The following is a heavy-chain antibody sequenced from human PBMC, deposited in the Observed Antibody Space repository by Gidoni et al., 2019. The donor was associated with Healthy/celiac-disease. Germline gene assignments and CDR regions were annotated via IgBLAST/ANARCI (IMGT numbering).Heavy chain of an antibody. D-gene: IGHD2-21*01. CDR1: GGSFSGYY. Sequence: QVQLQQWGAGLLKPSETLSLTCAVYGGSFSGYYWSWIRQPPGKGLEWIGEINHSGSTNYNPSLKSRVTISVDTSKNQFSLKLSSVTAADTAVYYCARNQYCGGDCGFDPWGQGTLVTVSS. CDR2: INHSGST. CDR3: ARNQYCGGDCGFDP. V-gene: IGHV4-34*01. J-gene: IGHJ5*02.